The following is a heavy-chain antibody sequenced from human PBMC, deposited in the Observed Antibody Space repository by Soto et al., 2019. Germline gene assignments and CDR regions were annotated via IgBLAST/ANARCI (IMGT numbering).Heavy chain of an antibody. D-gene: IGHD3-9*01. CDR2: IDPSDSYT. J-gene: IGHJ6*02. CDR1: GYSFTSYW. V-gene: IGHV5-10-1*01. CDR3: ARPPRGDITIMDV. Sequence: XESLKISCKGSGYSFTSYWISWVRQMPGKGLEWMGRIDPSDSYTNYSPSFQGHVTISADKSISTAYLQWSSLKASDTAMYYCARPPRGDITIMDVWGQGTTVTVSS.